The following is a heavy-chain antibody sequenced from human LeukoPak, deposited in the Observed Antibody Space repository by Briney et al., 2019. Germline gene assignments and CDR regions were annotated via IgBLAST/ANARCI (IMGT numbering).Heavy chain of an antibody. CDR1: GFTFSSYW. Sequence: GGSLRLSCAASGFTFSSYWMSWVRQAPGKGPEWVANIKQDGSEKYYVDSVKGRFTISRDNAKNSLYLQMNSLRAEDTAVYYCAREKGYSSSWYDDYWGQGTLVTVSS. CDR3: AREKGYSSSWYDDY. V-gene: IGHV3-7*03. CDR2: IKQDGSEK. D-gene: IGHD6-13*01. J-gene: IGHJ4*02.